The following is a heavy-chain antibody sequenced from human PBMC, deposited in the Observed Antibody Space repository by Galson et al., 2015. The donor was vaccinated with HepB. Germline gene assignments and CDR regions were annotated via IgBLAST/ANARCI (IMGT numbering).Heavy chain of an antibody. J-gene: IGHJ4*02. CDR1: GFTFSNAW. Sequence: SLRLSCAASGFTFSNAWMSWVRQAPGKGLGWVGRIKSKTDGGTTDYAAPVKGRFTISRDDSKNTLYLQMNGLKTEDTAVYYCTTADIVVVPAAAQGIDYWGQGTLVTVSS. CDR3: TTADIVVVPAAAQGIDY. D-gene: IGHD2-2*01. V-gene: IGHV3-15*01. CDR2: IKSKTDGGTT.